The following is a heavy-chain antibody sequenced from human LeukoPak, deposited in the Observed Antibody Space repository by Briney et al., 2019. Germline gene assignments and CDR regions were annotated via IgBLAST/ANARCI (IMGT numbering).Heavy chain of an antibody. J-gene: IGHJ6*02. D-gene: IGHD6-13*01. CDR2: TYYRSKWYN. Sequence: SQTLSLTCAISGDSVSSNSATWNWIRQSPSRGLEWLGRTYYRSKWYNDYAVSMKTRITINPDTSQNQFSLQLNSVTPEDTAVYYCARRKAATFGMDVWGQGTTVTVSS. CDR1: GDSVSSNSAT. V-gene: IGHV6-1*01. CDR3: ARRKAATFGMDV.